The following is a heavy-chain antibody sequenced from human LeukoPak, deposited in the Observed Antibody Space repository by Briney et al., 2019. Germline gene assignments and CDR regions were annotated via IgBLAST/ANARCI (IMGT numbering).Heavy chain of an antibody. Sequence: SETLSLTCTVSGGSISSHYWSWIRQPPGKGLEWIGYIYYSGSTNYNPSLKSRVTISVDTSKNQFSLKLSSVTAADTAVYYCARAAILVTASFIGAFDIWGQGTMVTVSS. V-gene: IGHV4-59*11. CDR3: ARAAILVTASFIGAFDI. J-gene: IGHJ3*02. CDR1: GGSISSHY. D-gene: IGHD2-21*02. CDR2: IYYSGST.